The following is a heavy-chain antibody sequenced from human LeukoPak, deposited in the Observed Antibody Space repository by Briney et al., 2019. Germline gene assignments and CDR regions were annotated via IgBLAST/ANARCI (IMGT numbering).Heavy chain of an antibody. J-gene: IGHJ4*02. V-gene: IGHV3-23*01. CDR2: ISGSGAST. CDR1: GFPFSSYA. D-gene: IGHD2-2*02. CDR3: AKSRSSSSTSCYNY. Sequence: GGSLRLSCAASGFPFSSYAMNWVRQPPGKGLEWVSAISGSGASTYYADSVKDRFTLSRDDSKNTLYLQMNSLRAEDTAVYYCAKSRSSSSTSCYNYWGQGTLVTVSS.